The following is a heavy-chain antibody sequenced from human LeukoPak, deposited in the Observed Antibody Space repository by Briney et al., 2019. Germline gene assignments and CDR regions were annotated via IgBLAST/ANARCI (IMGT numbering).Heavy chain of an antibody. J-gene: IGHJ4*02. Sequence: PGGSLSLSCAASGFDFSVSWMHWVRQAAGKGLVWVSVIKSDASGTVYADSVKGRFTISRDNAKNKVYLQMNSLRDEDTAVYYCARDVGYRVDDCGPGTLVTVS. CDR1: GFDFSVSW. CDR2: IKSDASGT. CDR3: ARDVGYRVDD. V-gene: IGHV3-74*03. D-gene: IGHD1-1*01.